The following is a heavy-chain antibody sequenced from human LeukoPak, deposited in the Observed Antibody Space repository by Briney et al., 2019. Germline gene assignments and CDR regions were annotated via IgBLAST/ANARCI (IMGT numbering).Heavy chain of an antibody. D-gene: IGHD6-13*01. CDR1: GGSISSYY. CDR2: IYYSGST. J-gene: IGHJ4*02. Sequence: SETLSLTCTVSGGSISSYYWSWIRQPPGKGLEWIGYIYYSGSTNYNPSLKSRVTISVDTSKNQFSPRLSSVTAADTAVYYCASLVSAAAGKGGEYFDYWGQGTLVTVSS. V-gene: IGHV4-59*08. CDR3: ASLVSAAAGKGGEYFDY.